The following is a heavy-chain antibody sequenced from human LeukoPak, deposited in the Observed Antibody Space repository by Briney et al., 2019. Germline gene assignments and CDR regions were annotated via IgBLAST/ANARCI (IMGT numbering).Heavy chain of an antibody. J-gene: IGHJ6*03. D-gene: IGHD3-22*01. Sequence: ASVKVSCKASGGTFSSYAISWVRQAPGQGLEWMGGIIPIFGTANYAQKFQGRVTITADKSTSTAYMELSSLRSEDTAVYYCARTSSGYSLRRGYYYYMDVWGKGTTVTVSS. V-gene: IGHV1-69*06. CDR3: ARTSSGYSLRRGYYYYMDV. CDR2: IIPIFGTA. CDR1: GGTFSSYA.